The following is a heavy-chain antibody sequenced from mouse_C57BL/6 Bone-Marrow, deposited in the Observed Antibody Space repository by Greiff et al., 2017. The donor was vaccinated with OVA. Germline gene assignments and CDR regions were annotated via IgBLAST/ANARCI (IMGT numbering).Heavy chain of an antibody. CDR2: IAPSDSYI. J-gene: IGHJ2*02. CDR1: GYTFTNYW. Sequence: QVQLKQPGAELVRPGTSVKLSCKASGYTFTNYWMHWVKQRPGQGLELIGVIAPSDSYINSNQQFKGRATLTVDTSSSTAYMHLSSLTSEDSAVYYCTHYGSRLYLHYWGQGTSLTVSS. D-gene: IGHD1-1*01. CDR3: THYGSRLYLHY. V-gene: IGHV1-59*01.